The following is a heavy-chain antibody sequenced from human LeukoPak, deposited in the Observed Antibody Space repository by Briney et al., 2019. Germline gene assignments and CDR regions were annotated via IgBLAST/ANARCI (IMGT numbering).Heavy chain of an antibody. D-gene: IGHD3-3*01. Sequence: GASVKASCKASGYTLTGYYMHWVRQAPGQGLEWMGWINPNSGGTNYAQKFQGRVTMTRDTSVSTAYMERSRLRSDDTAVYYCARLESTKYYDFWSGYERGLTDYWGQGTLVTVSS. CDR1: GYTLTGYY. CDR2: INPNSGGT. J-gene: IGHJ4*02. CDR3: ARLESTKYYDFWSGYERGLTDY. V-gene: IGHV1-2*02.